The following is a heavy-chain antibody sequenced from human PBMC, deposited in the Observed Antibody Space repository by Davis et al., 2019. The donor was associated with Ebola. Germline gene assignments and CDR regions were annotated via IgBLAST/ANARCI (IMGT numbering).Heavy chain of an antibody. D-gene: IGHD3-10*01. CDR3: AKAITLSSGVYYYGMDV. CDR1: GFTFDDYT. J-gene: IGHJ6*04. Sequence: PGGSLRLSCAASGFTFDDYTMHWVRQAPGKGLEWVSLISWDGGSTYYADSVKGRFTISRDNSKNSLYLQMNSLRTEDTALYYCAKAITLSSGVYYYGMDVWGKGTTVTVSS. CDR2: ISWDGGST. V-gene: IGHV3-43*01.